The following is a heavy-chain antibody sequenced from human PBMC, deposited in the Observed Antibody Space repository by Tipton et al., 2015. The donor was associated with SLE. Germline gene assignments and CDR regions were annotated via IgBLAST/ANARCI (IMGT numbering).Heavy chain of an antibody. J-gene: IGHJ6*02. CDR1: GFTFSSYG. V-gene: IGHV3-30*02. Sequence: SLRLSCAASGFTFSSYGMHWVRQAPGKGLEWVAFIRYDGSNKYYADSVKGRFTISRDNSKNTLYLQMNSLRAEDTAVYYCAKATVAPSFYYYGMDVWGQGTTVAVSS. CDR2: IRYDGSNK. D-gene: IGHD2-15*01. CDR3: AKATVAPSFYYYGMDV.